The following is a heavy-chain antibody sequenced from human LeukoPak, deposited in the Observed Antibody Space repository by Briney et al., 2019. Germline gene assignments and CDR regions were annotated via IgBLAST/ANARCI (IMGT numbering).Heavy chain of an antibody. CDR3: ARDTYGSDY. V-gene: IGHV1-46*01. D-gene: IGHD3-10*01. CDR1: GYTFSSHH. CDR2: ITPSSGDT. J-gene: IGHJ4*02. Sequence: VASVKVSRKASGYTFSSHHMHWVRQAPGQGLEWMGKITPSSGDTTYAQKLQDRVTMTRDTSTSTVYMELSSLRSEDTAVYYCARDTYGSDYWGQGTLVTVSA.